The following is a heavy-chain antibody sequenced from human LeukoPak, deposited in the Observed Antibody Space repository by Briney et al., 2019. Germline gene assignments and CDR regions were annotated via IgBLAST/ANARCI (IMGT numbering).Heavy chain of an antibody. J-gene: IGHJ4*02. CDR2: IRYDGSNR. CDR1: GFTFSNYG. CDR3: AKDFSLLY. D-gene: IGHD2/OR15-2a*01. V-gene: IGHV3-30*02. Sequence: SGGSLRLSCAASGFTFSNYGMRWVRQAPGKGLEWVAFIRYDGSNRYYADSVKGRFTISRDNSKSTLYLQMNSLRAEDTAMYYCAKDFSLLYWGQGTLVTVSS.